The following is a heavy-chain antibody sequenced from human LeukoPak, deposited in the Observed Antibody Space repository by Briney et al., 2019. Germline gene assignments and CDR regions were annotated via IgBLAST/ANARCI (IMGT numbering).Heavy chain of an antibody. J-gene: IGHJ2*01. V-gene: IGHV4-61*01. CDR1: GGSVSSGSYY. D-gene: IGHD3-22*01. CDR2: IYYSGST. Sequence: SSETLSLTCTVSGGSVSSGSYYWSWIRQPPGKGLEWIGYIYYSGSTNYNPSLKSRVTISVDTSKNQFSLKLSSVTAADTAVYYCARRYYDSSGYSHYWYFDLWGRGTLVTVSS. CDR3: ARRYYDSSGYSHYWYFDL.